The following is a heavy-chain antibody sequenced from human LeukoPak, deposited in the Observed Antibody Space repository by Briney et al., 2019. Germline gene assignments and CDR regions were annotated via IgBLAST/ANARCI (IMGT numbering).Heavy chain of an antibody. Sequence: PGGSLTLSCSSTGFTFSSYAMHWLRQAPGKELEYVSAISRNGGSSYYVDSVKGRFTISRDNSRNTLYLQMNSLRAEDTAVYSCARASGPFDYWGQGTLVTVSS. CDR2: ISRNGGSS. V-gene: IGHV3-64*04. J-gene: IGHJ4*02. CDR3: ARASGPFDY. CDR1: GFTFSSYA. D-gene: IGHD3-10*01.